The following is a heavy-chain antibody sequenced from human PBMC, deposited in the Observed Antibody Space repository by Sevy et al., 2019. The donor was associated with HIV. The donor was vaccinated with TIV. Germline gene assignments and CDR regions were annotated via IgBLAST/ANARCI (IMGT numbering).Heavy chain of an antibody. J-gene: IGHJ4*01. CDR3: ARDEGSWCPYGHQFPDF. D-gene: IGHD3-10*01. CDR1: GFTFSSYG. CDR2: IWSDGRKK. V-gene: IGHV3-33*08. Sequence: GGSLRLSCAASGFTFSSYGLHWVRQAPGKGLEWVAVIWSDGRKKYYADSVRARFTISRDNSERRMYLQMNSLIVEDTAVYYCARDEGSWCPYGHQFPDFWGHGTLVTVSS.